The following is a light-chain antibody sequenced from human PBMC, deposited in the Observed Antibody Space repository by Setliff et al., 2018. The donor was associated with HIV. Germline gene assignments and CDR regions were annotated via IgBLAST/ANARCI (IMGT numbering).Light chain of an antibody. CDR3: QVWDSSSDHPV. CDR1: NIGSKS. J-gene: IGLJ3*02. V-gene: IGLV3-21*03. Sequence: SYELTQPPSVSVAPGKTARIACGGNNIGSKSVHWYQQKPGQAPVLVVYDDYDRPSGIPERFSGSNSGNTATLTISRVEAGDEAVYFCQVWDSSSDHPVFGGGTKVTVL. CDR2: DDY.